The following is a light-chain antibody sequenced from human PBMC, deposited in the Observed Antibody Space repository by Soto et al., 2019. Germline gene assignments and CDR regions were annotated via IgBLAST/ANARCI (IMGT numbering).Light chain of an antibody. J-gene: IGKJ4*01. Sequence: ENVLTKSPATLSLSNGERATLSCSASQSISSYLAWYQQKPGQAPRLLIYDASNRATGIPARFSGSGSGTDFSLTISSLDPEDFAVYYCQQRSNWPLTFGGGTKVDIK. CDR1: QSISSY. V-gene: IGKV3-11*01. CDR2: DAS. CDR3: QQRSNWPLT.